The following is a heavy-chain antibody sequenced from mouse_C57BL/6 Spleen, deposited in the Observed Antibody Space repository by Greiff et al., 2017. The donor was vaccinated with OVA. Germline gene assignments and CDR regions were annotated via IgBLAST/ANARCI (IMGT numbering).Heavy chain of an antibody. Sequence: QVQLQQPGTELVKPGASVKLSCKASGYTFTSYWMHWVKQRPGQGLEWIGNINPSNGGTKYNEKFKSKATLTVDKSSITAYMQLSILTSEDSAVYYVVSYYYGISPWFADWGQGTLVTVSA. J-gene: IGHJ3*01. CDR1: GYTFTSYW. V-gene: IGHV1-53*01. CDR2: INPSNGGT. CDR3: VSYYYGISPWFAD. D-gene: IGHD1-1*01.